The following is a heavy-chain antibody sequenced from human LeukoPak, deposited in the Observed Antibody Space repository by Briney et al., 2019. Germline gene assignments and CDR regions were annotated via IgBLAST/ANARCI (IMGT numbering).Heavy chain of an antibody. CDR2: ISISGNTI. D-gene: IGHD5-18*01. J-gene: IGHJ4*02. CDR3: ARLRGYSYGYGDY. Sequence: PGGSLRLSCAASGFTFSSYSMNWVRQAPGKGLEWVSYISISGNTIDYADSVKDRFTISRDNAKNSLYLQMVSLRAEDTAVYYCARLRGYSYGYGDYWGQGTLVTVSS. CDR1: GFTFSSYS. V-gene: IGHV3-48*04.